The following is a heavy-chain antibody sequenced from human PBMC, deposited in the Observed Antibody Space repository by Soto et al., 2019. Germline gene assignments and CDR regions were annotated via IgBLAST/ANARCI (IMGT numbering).Heavy chain of an antibody. CDR1: GFTFSSYT. V-gene: IGHV3-48*02. CDR3: EREGIVVAGTEGYLDF. Sequence: EVQLVESGGGLVQPGGSLRLSCAASGFTFSSYTINWVRQAPGKGLEWVSYISNGGTTMYYADSVKGRFTISRDNAKNSVYLQMNSLRDEDTAVYYCEREGIVVAGTEGYLDFWGQGTLVTVSS. CDR2: ISNGGTTM. J-gene: IGHJ4*02. D-gene: IGHD6-19*01.